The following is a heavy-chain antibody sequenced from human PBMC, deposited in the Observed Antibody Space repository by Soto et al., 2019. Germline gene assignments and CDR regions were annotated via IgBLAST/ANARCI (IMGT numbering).Heavy chain of an antibody. CDR2: IYYSGST. J-gene: IGHJ6*02. CDR3: ASRPIAARLPSYYYYYGMDV. D-gene: IGHD6-6*01. V-gene: IGHV4-31*03. CDR1: GGSISSGGYY. Sequence: PSETLSLTCTVSGGSISSGGYYWSWIRQHPGKGLEWIGYIYYSGSTYYNPSLKSRVTISVDTSKNQFSLKLSSVTAADTAVYYCASRPIAARLPSYYYYYGMDVWGQGTTVTVSS.